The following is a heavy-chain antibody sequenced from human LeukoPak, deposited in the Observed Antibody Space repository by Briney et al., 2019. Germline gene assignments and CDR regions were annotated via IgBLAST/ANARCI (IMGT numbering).Heavy chain of an antibody. V-gene: IGHV4-59*11. CDR1: GGSITNHF. Sequence: PSETLSLTCTVSGGSITNHFWTWSRQPPGKGLEWIGYIFSSGNATYNPSLRSRLTLSVDTSKNQFSLRLISVIAADTAVYYCARGGPWTAAGFDSWGQGTLVTVSS. D-gene: IGHD6-13*01. CDR2: IFSSGNA. CDR3: ARGGPWTAAGFDS. J-gene: IGHJ4*02.